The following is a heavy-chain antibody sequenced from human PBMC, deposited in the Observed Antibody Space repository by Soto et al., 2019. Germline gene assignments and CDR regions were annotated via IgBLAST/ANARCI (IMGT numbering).Heavy chain of an antibody. Sequence: SETLSLTCAVYGGSFSGYYWSWIRQPPGKGMEWIGEINHSGSTNYNPSLKSRVTISVDTSKNQFSLKLSSVTAADTAVYYCARVIPVGYCSGGSCYSSDSLDYWGQGTLVTVSS. D-gene: IGHD2-15*01. V-gene: IGHV4-34*01. CDR1: GGSFSGYY. CDR3: ARVIPVGYCSGGSCYSSDSLDY. J-gene: IGHJ4*02. CDR2: INHSGST.